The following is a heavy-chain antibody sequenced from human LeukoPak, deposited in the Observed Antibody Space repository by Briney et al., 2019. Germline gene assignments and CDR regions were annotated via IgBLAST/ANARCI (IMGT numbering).Heavy chain of an antibody. Sequence: GGSLRLSCAASGFTLSKYAMNWVRQAPGKGLEWVSGIDGSGGRPPSADSVKGRFTISRDISKNTLYLQMDSLRAEDTATYYCARGKDHDFWNPFDHWGQGTLVTVSS. V-gene: IGHV3-23*01. CDR3: ARGKDHDFWNPFDH. CDR2: IDGSGGRP. CDR1: GFTLSKYA. D-gene: IGHD3-3*01. J-gene: IGHJ4*02.